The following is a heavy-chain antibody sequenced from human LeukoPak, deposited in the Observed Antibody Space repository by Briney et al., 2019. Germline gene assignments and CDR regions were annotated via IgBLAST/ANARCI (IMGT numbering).Heavy chain of an antibody. J-gene: IGHJ6*02. D-gene: IGHD3-10*01. V-gene: IGHV3-43D*03. CDR3: AKGRVRGVIITTGYYYGMDV. Sequence: GGSLRLSCAASGFTFDDYAMHWVRQAPGKGLEWVSLISWDGGSTYYADSVKGRFTISRDNSKNSLYLQMNSLRAEDTALYYCAKGRVRGVIITTGYYYGMDVWGQGTTVTVSS. CDR2: ISWDGGST. CDR1: GFTFDDYA.